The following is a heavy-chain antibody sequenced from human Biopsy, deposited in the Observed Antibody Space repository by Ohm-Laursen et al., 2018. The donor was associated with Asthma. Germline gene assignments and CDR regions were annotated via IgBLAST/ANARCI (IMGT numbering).Heavy chain of an antibody. CDR3: VRWRSGYPDHYSDF. V-gene: IGHV3-30*03. CDR2: ISSDVRE. D-gene: IGHD2-21*01. CDR1: GFTFRNFG. Sequence: RSLRLSCSASGFTFRNFGMHWVRQAPGKGLEWVALISSDVREWYADSVKGRFTIPRDNSKNTLDLQMNSLRGDDTAVYYCVRWRSGYPDHYSDFWGLGTLVTVSS. J-gene: IGHJ4*02.